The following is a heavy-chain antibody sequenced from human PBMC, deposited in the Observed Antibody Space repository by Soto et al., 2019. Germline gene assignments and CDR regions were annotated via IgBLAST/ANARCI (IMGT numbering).Heavy chain of an antibody. CDR3: AREKRPPDAFDI. V-gene: IGHV3-33*01. Sequence: QVQLVESGGGVVQPGRSLRLSCAASGFTFSSYGMHWVRQAPGKGLEWVAVIWYDGSNKYYADSVKGRFTISRDNSKNTLYVQMNSLRAEDTAVYYCAREKRPPDAFDIWGQGTMVTVSS. CDR1: GFTFSSYG. D-gene: IGHD6-6*01. J-gene: IGHJ3*02. CDR2: IWYDGSNK.